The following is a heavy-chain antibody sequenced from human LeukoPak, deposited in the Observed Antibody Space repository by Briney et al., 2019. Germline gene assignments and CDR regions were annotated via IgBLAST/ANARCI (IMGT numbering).Heavy chain of an antibody. V-gene: IGHV3-23*01. D-gene: IGHD6-13*01. CDR3: AKATRPADSSSNYVDFDC. J-gene: IGHJ4*02. Sequence: PGGSLRLSCAASGFTFSSYAMTWVRQAPGKGLEWVSAFGDSTYSADSVKGRFTISRDNSKNTLYLQMNSLRGEDTAVYYCAKATRPADSSSNYVDFDCWGQGTRVTVSS. CDR1: GFTFSSYA. CDR2: FGDST.